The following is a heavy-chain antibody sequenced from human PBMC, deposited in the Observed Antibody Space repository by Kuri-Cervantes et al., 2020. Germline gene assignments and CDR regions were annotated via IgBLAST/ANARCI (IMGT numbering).Heavy chain of an antibody. CDR1: GFTVSSNY. CDR2: IYSGGST. V-gene: IGHV3-53*01. CDR3: ATGNSGSYYFLGY. J-gene: IGHJ4*02. D-gene: IGHD1-26*01. Sequence: GESLKISCAASGFTVSSNYMSWVRQAPGKGLEWVSVIYSGGSTYYADSVKGRFTISRDNSKNTLYLQMNSLRAEDTAVYYCATGNSGSYYFLGYWGQGTLVTVSS.